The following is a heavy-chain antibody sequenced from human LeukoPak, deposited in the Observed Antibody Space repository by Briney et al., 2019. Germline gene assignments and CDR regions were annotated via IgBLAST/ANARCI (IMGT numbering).Heavy chain of an antibody. J-gene: IGHJ4*02. V-gene: IGHV4-59*01. Sequence: PSETLSLTCTVSGGSINDYYWTWIRQRPGKGLEWIGYTYYSRSTNYNPSPKSRVTISLDTPKNQFSLKLSSVTAADTAIYYCARIYGSYSPDYWGQGTLVTVSS. CDR1: GGSINDYY. CDR3: ARIYGSYSPDY. CDR2: TYYSRST. D-gene: IGHD3-10*01.